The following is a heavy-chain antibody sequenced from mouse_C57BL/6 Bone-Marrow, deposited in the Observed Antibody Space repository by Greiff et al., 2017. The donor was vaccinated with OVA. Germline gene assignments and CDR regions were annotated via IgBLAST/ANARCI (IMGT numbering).Heavy chain of an antibody. Sequence: EVKLEESGGGLVQPGGSMKLSCVASGFTFSNYWMNWVRQSPEKGLEWVAQIRLKSDNYATHYAESVKGRFTISRDDSKSSVYLQMNNLRAEDTGIYYCTRYDYDGHYYAMDYWGQGTSVTVSS. CDR1: GFTFSNYW. V-gene: IGHV6-3*01. J-gene: IGHJ4*01. CDR3: TRYDYDGHYYAMDY. D-gene: IGHD2-4*01. CDR2: IRLKSDNYAT.